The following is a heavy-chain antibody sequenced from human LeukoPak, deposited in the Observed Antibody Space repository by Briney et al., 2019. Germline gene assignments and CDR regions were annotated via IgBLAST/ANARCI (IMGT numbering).Heavy chain of an antibody. CDR1: GGSISSGGYY. J-gene: IGHJ5*02. V-gene: IGHV4-31*03. Sequence: PSQTLSLTCTVSGGSISSGGYYWSWIRQHPGKGLEWIGYIYYSGSTYYNPSLKSRVTISVDTSKNQFSLKLSSVTAADTAVYYCARTGIDPGYCSSTSCYIWFDPWGQGTLVTVSS. D-gene: IGHD2-2*02. CDR2: IYYSGST. CDR3: ARTGIDPGYCSSTSCYIWFDP.